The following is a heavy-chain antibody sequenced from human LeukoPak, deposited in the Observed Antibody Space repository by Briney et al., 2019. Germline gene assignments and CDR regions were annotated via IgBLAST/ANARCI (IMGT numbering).Heavy chain of an antibody. Sequence: GGSLRLSCAASGFTFSSYNMNWVRQAPGKGLEWVSSVSSTSSYIYYADSVKGRFTISRDNPKNSLYLQVNSLRAEDTAVYYCARGRYSGSYFSHFDCWGQGTLVTVSS. V-gene: IGHV3-21*01. CDR1: GFTFSSYN. CDR2: VSSTSSYI. J-gene: IGHJ4*02. CDR3: ARGRYSGSYFSHFDC. D-gene: IGHD1-26*01.